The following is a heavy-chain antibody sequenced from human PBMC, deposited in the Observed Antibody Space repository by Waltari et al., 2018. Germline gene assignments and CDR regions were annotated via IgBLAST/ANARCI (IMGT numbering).Heavy chain of an antibody. CDR2: INPSGGST. CDR1: GSTFTSYY. Sequence: QVQLVQSGAEVKKPGASVKVSCKASGSTFTSYYMHWVRQAPGQGLEWMGIINPSGGSTSYAQKFQGRVTMTRDTSTSTVYMELSSLRSEDTAVYYCAREPPTYYYDSSGFSFDYWGQGTLVTVSS. CDR3: AREPPTYYYDSSGFSFDY. J-gene: IGHJ4*02. D-gene: IGHD3-22*01. V-gene: IGHV1-46*01.